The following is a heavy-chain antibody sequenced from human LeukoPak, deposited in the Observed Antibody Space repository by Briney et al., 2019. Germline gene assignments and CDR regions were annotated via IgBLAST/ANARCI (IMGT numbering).Heavy chain of an antibody. D-gene: IGHD3-10*01. Sequence: ASVKVSCKVSGYTLTELSMHWVRQAPGKGLEWMGGFDPEDGETIYAQKFQGRVTMTEDTSTDTAYMELSSLRSEDTAVYYCATSTLLARVRGVITPDYFDYWGQGTLVTVSS. V-gene: IGHV1-24*01. CDR1: GYTLTELS. J-gene: IGHJ4*02. CDR3: ATSTLLARVRGVITPDYFDY. CDR2: FDPEDGET.